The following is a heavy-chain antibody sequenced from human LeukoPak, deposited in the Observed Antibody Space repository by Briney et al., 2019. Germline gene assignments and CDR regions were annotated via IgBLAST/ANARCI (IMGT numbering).Heavy chain of an antibody. CDR2: IKQDGSEK. Sequence: GGSLRLSCAASGFTFSSYWMSWVRQAPGKGPEWVANIKQDGSEKYYVDSVKGRFTISRDNAKNSLYLQMNSLRAEDTAVYYCVRDLGLVTATDNWFDPRGQGTLVTVSS. V-gene: IGHV3-7*01. D-gene: IGHD2-21*02. CDR1: GFTFSSYW. CDR3: VRDLGLVTATDNWFDP. J-gene: IGHJ5*02.